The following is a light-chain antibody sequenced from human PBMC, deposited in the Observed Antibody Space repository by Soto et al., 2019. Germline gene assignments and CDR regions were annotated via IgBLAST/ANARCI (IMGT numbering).Light chain of an antibody. V-gene: IGKV3-11*01. CDR2: DAS. CDR1: QSVSTS. CDR3: QVRDVWRS. Sequence: ILLTQSPFTLAMSPGESAGLSCRASQSVSTSLAWYQHKPAPAPRLVIYDASKRAPGIPARFTGSGSGTEFTLTISSLEPEDIAVYYCQVRDVWRSFGQGTKVDIK. J-gene: IGKJ1*01.